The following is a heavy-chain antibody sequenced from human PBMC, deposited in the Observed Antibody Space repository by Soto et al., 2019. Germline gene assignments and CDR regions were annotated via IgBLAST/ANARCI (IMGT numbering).Heavy chain of an antibody. D-gene: IGHD6-13*01. J-gene: IGHJ4*02. CDR1: GGTFSSYA. Sequence: GASVKVSCKASGGTFSSYAISWVRQAPGQGLEWMGGIIPIFGTANYAQKFQGGVTITADESTSTAYMELSSLRSEDTAVYYCARDLRASGRIAAAATNYWGQGTLVTVSS. CDR2: IIPIFGTA. V-gene: IGHV1-69*13. CDR3: ARDLRASGRIAAAATNY.